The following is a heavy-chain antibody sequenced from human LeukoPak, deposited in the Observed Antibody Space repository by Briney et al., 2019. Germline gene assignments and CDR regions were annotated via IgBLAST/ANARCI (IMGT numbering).Heavy chain of an antibody. CDR1: GFTFSSYE. J-gene: IGHJ4*02. CDR2: ISDNGRTI. Sequence: GGSLRLSCAASGFTFSSYEMNWVRQAPGKGLEWVSYISDNGRTIYYADSVKGRFTISRDNAKNSLYLQMSSLRAEDTAVHYCASRDYFDYWGQGTLVTVSS. V-gene: IGHV3-48*03. CDR3: ASRDYFDY.